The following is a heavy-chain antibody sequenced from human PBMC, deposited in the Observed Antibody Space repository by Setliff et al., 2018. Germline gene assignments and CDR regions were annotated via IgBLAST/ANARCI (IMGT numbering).Heavy chain of an antibody. V-gene: IGHV1-46*02. Sequence: ASVKVSCKASGDTFNTYTLSWVRQAPGQGLEWMGTINTGGGSASIVDQFQGRVTMTRDTSTSTVYMELRSLTSDDTAVYYCARGGVAAAGKKGVFEHWGQGTLVTVSS. CDR3: ARGGVAAAGKKGVFEH. D-gene: IGHD6-13*01. CDR1: GDTFNTYT. CDR2: INTGGGSA. J-gene: IGHJ4*02.